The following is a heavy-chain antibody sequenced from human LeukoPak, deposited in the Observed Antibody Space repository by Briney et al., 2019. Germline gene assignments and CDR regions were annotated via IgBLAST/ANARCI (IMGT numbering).Heavy chain of an antibody. CDR1: GFTFSDYW. CDR2: IKTDGRET. Sequence: PGGSLRLSCAASGFTFSDYWMHWVRQAPGKGLVWVSRIKTDGRETNYADSVKGRFTISRDNSKNTLYLQMNSLRAEDTAVYYCAKDYYDSSGYRSGSDYWGQGTLVTVSS. D-gene: IGHD3-22*01. CDR3: AKDYYDSSGYRSGSDY. J-gene: IGHJ4*02. V-gene: IGHV3-74*01.